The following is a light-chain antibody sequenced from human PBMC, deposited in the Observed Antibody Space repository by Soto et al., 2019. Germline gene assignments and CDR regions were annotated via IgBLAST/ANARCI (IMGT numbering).Light chain of an antibody. CDR1: QSISGW. CDR2: DAS. J-gene: IGKJ1*01. V-gene: IGKV1-5*01. Sequence: DIQMTQSPSSLSASVGDRVTITCRASQSISGWLAWYQQKPGKAPKILIYDASSLGSGVPSRFSGSASGTEFTPTISSLQPDDFATYYCQQYDTYSWTFGRGTKVDNK. CDR3: QQYDTYSWT.